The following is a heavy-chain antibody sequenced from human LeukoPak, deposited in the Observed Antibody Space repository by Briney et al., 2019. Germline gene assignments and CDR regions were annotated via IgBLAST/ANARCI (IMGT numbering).Heavy chain of an antibody. CDR2: ISYDGSNK. D-gene: IGHD3-22*01. V-gene: IGHV3-30*01. CDR1: GFTFSAYA. Sequence: PGGSLRLSCAASGFTFSAYAMHWVRQAPGKGLEWVALISYDGSNKYYADSVKGRFTISRDNSKNTLYLQMNSLRAEDTAVYYCARERADSSGYSGFDPWGQGTLVTVSS. CDR3: ARERADSSGYSGFDP. J-gene: IGHJ5*02.